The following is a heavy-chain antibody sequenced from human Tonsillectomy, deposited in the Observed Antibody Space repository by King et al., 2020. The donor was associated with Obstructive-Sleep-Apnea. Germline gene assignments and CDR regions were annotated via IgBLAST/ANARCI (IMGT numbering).Heavy chain of an antibody. Sequence: VQLVESGGGVVQPGRSLRLSCAASGFTLSNYGMHWVRQAPGKGLEWVALISYDGRNKYYADSVKGRFTISRDNSKNTVYLQMNSLRVEETVVYYCAKGSYPNTVLNAWGQGTLVTVSS. CDR3: AKGSYPNTVLNA. J-gene: IGHJ5*02. V-gene: IGHV3-30*18. D-gene: IGHD4-23*01. CDR2: ISYDGRNK. CDR1: GFTLSNYG.